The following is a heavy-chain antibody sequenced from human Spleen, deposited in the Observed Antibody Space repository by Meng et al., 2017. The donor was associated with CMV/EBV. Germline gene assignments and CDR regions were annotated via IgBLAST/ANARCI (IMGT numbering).Heavy chain of an antibody. CDR3: ARSSVEGSGSYYNDYYYGMDV. Sequence: SETLSLTCAVYGGSFSGYYWSWIRQPPGKGLEWIGEINHSGSTNYNPSLKSRVTISVDTSKNQFSLKLSSVTAADTAVYYCARSSVEGSGSYYNDYYYGMDVWGQGTTVTVSS. V-gene: IGHV4-34*01. CDR1: GGSFSGYY. J-gene: IGHJ6*02. D-gene: IGHD3-10*01. CDR2: INHSGST.